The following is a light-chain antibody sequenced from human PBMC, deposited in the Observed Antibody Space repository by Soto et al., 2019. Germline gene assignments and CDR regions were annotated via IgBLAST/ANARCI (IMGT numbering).Light chain of an antibody. Sequence: EIVLTQSPATLSLSPGERATLSCRASQSVSSYLAWYQQKPGQAPRLLIYDASNRATGIPARFSGSGSGTDFTLTVSRLEPEDFAVYYCQQHRDWPLTFGGGTKVEI. V-gene: IGKV3-11*01. CDR3: QQHRDWPLT. CDR1: QSVSSY. CDR2: DAS. J-gene: IGKJ4*01.